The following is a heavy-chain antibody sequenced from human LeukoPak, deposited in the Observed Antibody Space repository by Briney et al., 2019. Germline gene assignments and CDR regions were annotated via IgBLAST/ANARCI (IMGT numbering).Heavy chain of an antibody. CDR1: GFPFSSYS. CDR2: IKPDGTTK. Sequence: GGSLRLSCAASGFPFSSYSMTWVRQAPGKGLEWLANIKPDGTTKFYVDSVKGRFTISRDNALNSLYLQMNSLRAEDTAIYYCARSIPYGTTWYGRSDYWGQGTLVTVSS. V-gene: IGHV3-7*03. D-gene: IGHD6-13*01. J-gene: IGHJ4*02. CDR3: ARSIPYGTTWYGRSDY.